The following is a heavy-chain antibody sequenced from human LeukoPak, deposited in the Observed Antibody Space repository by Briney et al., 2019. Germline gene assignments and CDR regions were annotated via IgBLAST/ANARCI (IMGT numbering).Heavy chain of an antibody. V-gene: IGHV3-64D*06. CDR2: ISANGDAT. J-gene: IGHJ4*02. CDR1: GFTFRNFP. D-gene: IGHD5-18*01. CDR3: VKENSSYYDY. Sequence: GGPLRLSCSASGFTFRNFPMHWVRQAPRKGLEYVASISANGDATYHKDSVKGRFTISRDNYKNTLNLQLSSLKSDDTAVYYCVKENSSYYDYWGQGTLVTVSS.